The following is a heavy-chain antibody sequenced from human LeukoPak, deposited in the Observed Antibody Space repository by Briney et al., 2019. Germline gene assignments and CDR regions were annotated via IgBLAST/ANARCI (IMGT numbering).Heavy chain of an antibody. CDR3: ARGRVSSSSWHSTYYYYFYMDV. V-gene: IGHV3-23*01. D-gene: IGHD6-13*01. J-gene: IGHJ6*03. Sequence: GGSLRLSCAASGFTFSSYSMNWIRQAPGKGLEWVSLMSGSGARTYYADSVKGRFTISRDNSKNTLYLHMNSLRAEDTAVYFCARGRVSSSSWHSTYYYYFYMDVWGKGTTVTVSS. CDR1: GFTFSSYS. CDR2: MSGSGART.